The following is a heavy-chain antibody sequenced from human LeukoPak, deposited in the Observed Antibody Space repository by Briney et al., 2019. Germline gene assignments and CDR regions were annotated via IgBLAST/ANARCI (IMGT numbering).Heavy chain of an antibody. Sequence: GSLRLSCAASGFTFSSYAMSWIRQPPGKGLEWIGEINHSGSTNYNPSLKSRVTISVDTSKNQFSLKLSSVTAADTAVYYCARLPGIAAAAKYYMDVWGKGTTVTISS. CDR3: ARLPGIAAAAKYYMDV. V-gene: IGHV4-34*01. D-gene: IGHD6-13*01. CDR1: GFTFSSYA. J-gene: IGHJ6*03. CDR2: INHSGST.